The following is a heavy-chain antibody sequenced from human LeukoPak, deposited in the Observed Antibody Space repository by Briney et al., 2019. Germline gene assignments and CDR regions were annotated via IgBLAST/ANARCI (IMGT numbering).Heavy chain of an antibody. CDR3: ARGGYCTNGVCYTGIFDY. V-gene: IGHV1-8*01. J-gene: IGHJ4*02. Sequence: ASVKVSCKASGYTFTSYDTNWVRQATGQGLEWMGWMNPNSGNTGYAQKFQGRVTMTRNTSTSTAYMELSSLRSEDTAVYYCARGGYCTNGVCYTGIFDYWGQGTLVTVSS. CDR2: MNPNSGNT. CDR1: GYTFTSYD. D-gene: IGHD2-8*01.